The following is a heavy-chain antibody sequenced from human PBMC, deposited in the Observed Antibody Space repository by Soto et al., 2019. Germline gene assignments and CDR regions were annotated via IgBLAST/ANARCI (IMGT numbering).Heavy chain of an antibody. Sequence: GASLKISCRGSGYNFSNYWIGWVRQMPGKGLEWMGIIYPFDSDTRYSPSFQGQVTISADRSISTAYLQWSSLKASDSAMYYCARHGRDGDIYYFDYWGQGTLVTVSS. CDR2: IYPFDSDT. V-gene: IGHV5-51*01. D-gene: IGHD3-3*02. CDR1: GYNFSNYW. CDR3: ARHGRDGDIYYFDY. J-gene: IGHJ4*02.